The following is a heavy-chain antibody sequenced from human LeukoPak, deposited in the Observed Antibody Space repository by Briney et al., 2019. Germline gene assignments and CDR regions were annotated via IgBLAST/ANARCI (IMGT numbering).Heavy chain of an antibody. V-gene: IGHV1-69*01. CDR1: GGTFSSYA. CDR3: ARDAYYDSSGYYLLFDY. J-gene: IGHJ4*02. D-gene: IGHD3-22*01. Sequence: ASVKVSCKASGGTFSSYAISWVRQAPGQGLEWMGGIIPIFGTANYAQKFQGRVTITADESTSTAYMELSSLRSEDTAVYYCARDAYYDSSGYYLLFDYWGQGTLVTVSS. CDR2: IIPIFGTA.